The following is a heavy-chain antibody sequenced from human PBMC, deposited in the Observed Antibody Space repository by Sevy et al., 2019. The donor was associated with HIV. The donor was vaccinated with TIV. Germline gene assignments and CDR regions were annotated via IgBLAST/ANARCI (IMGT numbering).Heavy chain of an antibody. D-gene: IGHD1-26*01. CDR3: ARGGVTSGSYYYYYGMDV. J-gene: IGHJ6*02. CDR2: IWYDGSNK. Sequence: GGSLRLSCAASRFTFSTYGMHWVRQAPGKGLEWLAVIWYDGSNKYYADSVTGRFTISRDNSKNTLDLQMNSLRAEDTAVYYCARGGVTSGSYYYYYGMDVWGQGTTVTVSS. CDR1: RFTFSTYG. V-gene: IGHV3-33*01.